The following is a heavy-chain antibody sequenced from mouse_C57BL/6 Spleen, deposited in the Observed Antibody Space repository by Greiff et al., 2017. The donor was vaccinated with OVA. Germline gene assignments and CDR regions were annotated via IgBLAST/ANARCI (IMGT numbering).Heavy chain of an antibody. Sequence: QVTLKVSGPGILQSSQTLSLTCSFSGFSLSTSGMGVSWISQPSGKGLEWLAHIYWGDDKRYNPSLKNRLTISKHTSRNQVFLKITSVDTADTATYYGARVEGYAMDYWGQGTSVTVSS. J-gene: IGHJ4*01. CDR2: IYWGDDK. CDR1: GFSLSTSGMG. CDR3: ARVEGYAMDY. V-gene: IGHV8-12*01.